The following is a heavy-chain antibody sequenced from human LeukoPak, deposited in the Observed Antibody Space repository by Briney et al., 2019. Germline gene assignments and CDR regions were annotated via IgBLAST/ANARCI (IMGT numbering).Heavy chain of an antibody. J-gene: IGHJ5*02. V-gene: IGHV1-46*01. D-gene: IGHD5-12*01. CDR2: NNPNGDST. Sequence: SAKVSCKPSRYTFSSYYIHCVRQAPGQGLEWMGINNPNGDSTNYAQKFQGRVTMTRYTSTSTVYMDLSSLRSEDTAVYYCARDVATDRRHNWFDTWGQGTLGTVSS. CDR1: RYTFSSYY. CDR3: ARDVATDRRHNWFDT.